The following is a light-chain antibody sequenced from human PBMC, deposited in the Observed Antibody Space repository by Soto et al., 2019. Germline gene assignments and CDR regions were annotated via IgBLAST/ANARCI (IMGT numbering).Light chain of an antibody. J-gene: IGKJ1*01. V-gene: IGKV1-5*01. CDR3: QQYNSYSRT. Sequence: DIEMTQSPSTVSASGCYRFTITFRASQSISRWLAWYRQKPGKAPEVVIYDVSTLAFGVPSRISGSGSGTEFTLTISSLQPDDFATYYCQQYNSYSRTFGQGTKVDIK. CDR2: DVS. CDR1: QSISRW.